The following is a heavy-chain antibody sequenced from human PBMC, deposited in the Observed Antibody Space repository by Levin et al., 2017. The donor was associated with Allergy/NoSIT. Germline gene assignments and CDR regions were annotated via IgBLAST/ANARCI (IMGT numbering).Heavy chain of an antibody. CDR1: GFTFSTYS. Sequence: GGSLRLSCAASGFTFSTYSMNWVRQAPGKGLESLSYISSSGSTIYYADSVKGRFTISRDNAKNSLYLQMNSLRAEDTAVYYCARDGRARGPHGMDVWGQGTTVTVSS. CDR3: ARDGRARGPHGMDV. CDR2: ISSSGSTI. V-gene: IGHV3-48*01. J-gene: IGHJ6*02.